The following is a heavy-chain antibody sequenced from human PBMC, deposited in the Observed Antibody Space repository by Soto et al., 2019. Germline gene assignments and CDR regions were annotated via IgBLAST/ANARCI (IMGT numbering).Heavy chain of an antibody. V-gene: IGHV3-7*01. CDR3: ASRSHRYYDILTGYYRVSDAFDI. Sequence: GGSLRLSCAASGFTFSSYWMSWVRQAPGKGLEWVANIKQDGSEKYYVDSVKGRFTISRDNAKNSLYLQMNSLRAEDTAVYYCASRSHRYYDILTGYYRVSDAFDIWGQGTMVTVSS. CDR2: IKQDGSEK. J-gene: IGHJ3*02. CDR1: GFTFSSYW. D-gene: IGHD3-9*01.